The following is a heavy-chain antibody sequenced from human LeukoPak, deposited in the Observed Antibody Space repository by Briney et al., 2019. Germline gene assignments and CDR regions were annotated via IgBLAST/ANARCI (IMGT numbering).Heavy chain of an antibody. CDR1: GYTFSGYH. CDR3: AKADSHRGYSYATLAYYYMDV. V-gene: IGHV1-2*02. D-gene: IGHD5-18*01. CDR2: TNLKSGGL. J-gene: IGHJ6*03. Sequence: ASVKVSCKASGYTFSGYHMHWVRQAPGQGLEWMGLTNLKSGGLNYAQKFQGRVTMTRDTSINTAYMELSSLTSDDTAVYYCAKADSHRGYSYATLAYYYMDVWGEGTTVTVSS.